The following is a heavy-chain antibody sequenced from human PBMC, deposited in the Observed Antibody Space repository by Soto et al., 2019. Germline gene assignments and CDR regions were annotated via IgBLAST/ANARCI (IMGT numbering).Heavy chain of an antibody. V-gene: IGHV4-31*03. CDR3: ARVITMVRGVPIFNWFDP. CDR1: GASISSEGYY. D-gene: IGHD3-10*01. Sequence: PSETLSLTCTVSGASISSEGYYWSWVRQHPGKGLEWIGFISYTGSISYNPSLKSRITLSVDTSKSQFSLKLSSVTAADTAVYYCARVITMVRGVPIFNWFDPWGQGTLVTVSS. CDR2: ISYTGSI. J-gene: IGHJ5*02.